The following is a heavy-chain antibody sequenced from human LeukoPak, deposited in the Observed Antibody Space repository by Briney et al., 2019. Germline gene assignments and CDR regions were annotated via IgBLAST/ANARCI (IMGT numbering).Heavy chain of an antibody. CDR2: ISNGGGSA. J-gene: IGHJ4*02. V-gene: IGHV3-23*01. D-gene: IGHD2-2*01. CDR3: AARPRMPPRFDN. CDR1: GFTFSSYP. Sequence: GGSLRLSCAASGFTFSSYPMSWVRQAPGKGLQWVSAISNGGGSAYYADSVKGRFTISRDNSKSTLYLQMNSLRAEDTAIYYCAARPRMPPRFDNWGQGTLVTVSS.